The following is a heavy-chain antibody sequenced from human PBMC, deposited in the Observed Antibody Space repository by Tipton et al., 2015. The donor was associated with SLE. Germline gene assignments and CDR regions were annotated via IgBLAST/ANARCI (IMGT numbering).Heavy chain of an antibody. CDR2: INYSGGGT. Sequence: SLRLSCAASGFTFISYAMSWVRQAPGKGLGWVSSINYSGGGTYYADAVKGRFTISRDNSMSTLFLQVISLRAEDTALYYCAKGLGLFGSGSYSDIWGQGTMVTVSS. V-gene: IGHV3-23*01. CDR1: GFTFISYA. D-gene: IGHD3-10*01. J-gene: IGHJ3*02. CDR3: AKGLGLFGSGSYSDI.